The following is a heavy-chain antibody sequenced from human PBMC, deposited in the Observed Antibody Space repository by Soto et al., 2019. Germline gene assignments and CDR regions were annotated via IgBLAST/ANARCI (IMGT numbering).Heavy chain of an antibody. CDR2: VSGYNGNT. D-gene: IGHD1-7*01. CDR1: GYTFTTSG. CDR3: ARAGELPYYYYGMDV. Sequence: QVQLVQSGGEVKKPGASVKVSCKASGYTFTTSGVSWVRPAPGRGLEWMGWVSGYNGNTKYEEKFHYRVTKTTDTSTSTADLELRSLTTDDTAVYYCARAGELPYYYYGMDVWGRGTTVIVSS. V-gene: IGHV1-18*01. J-gene: IGHJ6*02.